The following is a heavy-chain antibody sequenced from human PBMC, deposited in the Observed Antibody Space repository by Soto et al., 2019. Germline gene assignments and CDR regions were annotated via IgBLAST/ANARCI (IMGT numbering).Heavy chain of an antibody. V-gene: IGHV1-18*01. CDR2: INGGNGNT. J-gene: IGHJ4*01. CDR3: ARDDSGFSGSHYIDYFNY. Sequence: ASVKVSCKASGYTFTSYGISWVRQAPGQGLEWMGWINGGNGNTYYSEHFQGSVTFTRDTSAGTVYMQLSSLTSEDTAVYYCARDDSGFSGSHYIDYFNYWG. D-gene: IGHD1-26*01. CDR1: GYTFTSYG.